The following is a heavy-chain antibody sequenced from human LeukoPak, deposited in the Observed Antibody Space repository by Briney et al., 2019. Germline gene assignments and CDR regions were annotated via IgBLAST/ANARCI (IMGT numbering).Heavy chain of an antibody. D-gene: IGHD3-9*01. CDR2: ISYDGSSK. J-gene: IGHJ4*02. V-gene: IGHV3-30*04. CDR1: GFTFSSYA. CDR3: ARDPSRGYFDWLLFATYDY. Sequence: SGGSLRLSCAASGFTFSSYAMHWVRQAPGKGLEWVAVISYDGSSKYYADSVKGRFTISRDNSKNTLYLQMNSLRAEDTAVYYCARDPSRGYFDWLLFATYDYWGQGTLVTVSS.